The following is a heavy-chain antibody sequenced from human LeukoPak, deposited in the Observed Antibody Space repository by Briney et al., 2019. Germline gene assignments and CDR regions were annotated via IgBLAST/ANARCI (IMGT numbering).Heavy chain of an antibody. V-gene: IGHV4-61*05. J-gene: IGHJ4*02. CDR1: GGSISTSSYY. Sequence: PSETLSLTCTVSGGSISTSSYYWGWIRQPPGKGLEWIAYIYYSGTTNYNPSLKSRVTISVDTSKNQFSLKLSSVTAADTAVYYCARGAGWYHYWGQGTLVTVSS. CDR2: IYYSGTT. D-gene: IGHD6-19*01. CDR3: ARGAGWYHY.